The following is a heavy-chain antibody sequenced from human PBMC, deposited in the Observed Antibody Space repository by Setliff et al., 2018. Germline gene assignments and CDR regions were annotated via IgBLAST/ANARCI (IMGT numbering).Heavy chain of an antibody. CDR2: ISYDGSNK. CDR1: GFTFSSYA. J-gene: IGHJ4*02. D-gene: IGHD2-15*01. Sequence: SLRLSCAASGFTFSSYAMHWVRQAPGKGLEWVAVISYDGSNKYYADSVRGRFTISRDNSKNTVYLEMNSLRAEDTAVYYCAKRGLYCSGGTCHYYFDYWGQGTLVTVSS. CDR3: AKRGLYCSGGTCHYYFDY. V-gene: IGHV3-30-3*02.